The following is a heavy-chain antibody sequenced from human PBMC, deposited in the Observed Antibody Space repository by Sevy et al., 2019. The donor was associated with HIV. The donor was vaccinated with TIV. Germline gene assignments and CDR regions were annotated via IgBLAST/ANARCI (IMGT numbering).Heavy chain of an antibody. D-gene: IGHD4-17*01. Sequence: GGSLRLSCAASGFTFSNAWMNWVRQAPGKGLEWVGRIKSKTDGGTIDYAAPVKGRLNISRDDSKNTLYLQMNSLKTEDTVVYYCATKGFHGGFDIWGQGTMVTVSS. V-gene: IGHV3-15*01. J-gene: IGHJ3*02. CDR2: IKSKTDGGTI. CDR3: ATKGFHGGFDI. CDR1: GFTFSNAW.